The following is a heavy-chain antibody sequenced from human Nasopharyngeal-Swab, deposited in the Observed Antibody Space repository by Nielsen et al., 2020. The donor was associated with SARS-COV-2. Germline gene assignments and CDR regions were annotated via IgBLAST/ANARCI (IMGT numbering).Heavy chain of an antibody. Sequence: SETLSLTCIVSGGSISISSYYWSWIRQPPGKGLEWIGYIYYSGSTNYNPSLKSRVTISVDTSKNQFSLKLSSVTAADTAVYYCARDFSNWGQGTLVTVSS. CDR3: ARDFSN. D-gene: IGHD3-3*02. CDR1: GGSISISSYY. CDR2: IYYSGST. J-gene: IGHJ4*02. V-gene: IGHV4-61*01.